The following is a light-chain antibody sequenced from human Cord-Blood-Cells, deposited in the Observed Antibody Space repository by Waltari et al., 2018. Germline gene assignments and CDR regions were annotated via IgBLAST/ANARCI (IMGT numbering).Light chain of an antibody. J-gene: IGLJ3*02. CDR3: CSYAGSSTWV. CDR2: EGS. V-gene: IGLV2-23*01. CDR1: SSDVGSYNL. Sequence: QSVLTQSASVSGSPGQSITISCTGTSSDVGSYNLVSVYQQPPGKAPKLMIYEGSKRPSGVSNRFSGSKSGNTASLTISGLQAEDEADYYCCSYAGSSTWVFGGGTKLTVL.